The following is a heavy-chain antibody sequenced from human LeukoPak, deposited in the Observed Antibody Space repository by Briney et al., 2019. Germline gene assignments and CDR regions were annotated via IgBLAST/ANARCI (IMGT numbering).Heavy chain of an antibody. CDR1: GGSISSSSYY. J-gene: IGHJ5*02. D-gene: IGHD3-22*01. V-gene: IGHV4-39*07. CDR2: IYYSGST. CDR3: ARGQGVTVIKVGKDWFDP. Sequence: SEPLSLTCSVSGGSISSSSYYWGWIRQPPGKGLEWIGNIYYSGSTYYHPSLNSRVTISVDTSKNQFSLKLTSVTAADTAVYYCARGQGVTVIKVGKDWFDPWSQGTQVIVSP.